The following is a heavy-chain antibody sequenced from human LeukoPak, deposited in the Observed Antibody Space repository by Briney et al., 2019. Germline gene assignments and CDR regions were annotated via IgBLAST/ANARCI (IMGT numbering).Heavy chain of an antibody. CDR1: GFTFSSYA. CDR2: ITGSGEST. CDR3: AKGTSASGTYYSAWNY. J-gene: IGHJ4*02. Sequence: GGSLRLSCAASGFTFSSYAMSWVRQAPGKGLEWVSTITGSGESTYYADSVKGRFTIPRDSSKNTLYLQMNSLRAEDTAVYYCAKGTSASGTYYSAWNYWGQGTLVTVSS. D-gene: IGHD3-10*01. V-gene: IGHV3-23*01.